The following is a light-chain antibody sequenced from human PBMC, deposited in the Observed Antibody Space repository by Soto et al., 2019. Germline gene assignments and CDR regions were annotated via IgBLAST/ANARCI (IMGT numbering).Light chain of an antibody. J-gene: IGKJ1*01. V-gene: IGKV1-5*01. CDR3: QQYQTYSRT. CDR1: QSINTW. Sequence: DIQMTQSPSTVSASVGDRITITCRASQSINTWLAWYRQRPGEAPQLLIYDVSILAMGVPARFSGSGSGTDFTLSISRLQADDFATFYCQQYQTYSRTFGQGTKVEVK. CDR2: DVS.